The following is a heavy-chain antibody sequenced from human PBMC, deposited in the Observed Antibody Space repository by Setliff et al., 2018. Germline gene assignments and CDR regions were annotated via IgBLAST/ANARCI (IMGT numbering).Heavy chain of an antibody. V-gene: IGHV1-46*03. Sequence: ASVKVSCKTSGFTFTTFYIHWVRQAPGQGLEWMMMINPNGDRTTYAQKFQGRVTMTRDTSTSTVYMELGSLRSEDTAVYYCARSTSWFSTNYGGQGTPVTVSS. CDR1: GFTFTTFY. J-gene: IGHJ4*02. CDR3: ARSTSWFSTNY. D-gene: IGHD2-2*01. CDR2: INPNGDRT.